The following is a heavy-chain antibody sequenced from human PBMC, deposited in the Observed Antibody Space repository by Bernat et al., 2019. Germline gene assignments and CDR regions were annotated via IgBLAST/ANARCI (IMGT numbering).Heavy chain of an antibody. J-gene: IGHJ4*02. CDR3: ARDFQVG. Sequence: EVQLVESGGGLVQPGGSLRLSCAASGFTVSSDYMSWVRQAPWKGLEWVSVISSGGSTYYADSVKGRFTMSRDNSQNTLHLQMNSLRDEDTAVYYCARDFQVGWGQGTLVTVSS. V-gene: IGHV3-66*01. CDR2: ISSGGST. CDR1: GFTVSSDY.